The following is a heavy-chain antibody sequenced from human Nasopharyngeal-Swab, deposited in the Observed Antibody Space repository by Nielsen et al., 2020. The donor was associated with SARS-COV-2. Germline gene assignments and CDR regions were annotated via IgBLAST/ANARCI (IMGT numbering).Heavy chain of an antibody. CDR2: IRYDGSNK. D-gene: IGHD3-22*01. Sequence: GGSLRLSCAASGFTFSSYGMHWVRQAPGKGLEWVAFIRYDGSNKYYADSVKGRFTISRDNSKNTLYLQMNSLRAEDTAVCYCAKDGAYDTMIVVVIKGPAFDIWGQGTMVTVSS. J-gene: IGHJ3*02. CDR1: GFTFSSYG. V-gene: IGHV3-30*02. CDR3: AKDGAYDTMIVVVIKGPAFDI.